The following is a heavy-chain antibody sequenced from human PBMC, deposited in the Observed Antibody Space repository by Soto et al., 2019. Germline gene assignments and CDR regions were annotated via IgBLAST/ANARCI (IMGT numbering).Heavy chain of an antibody. CDR2: INAYSTYT. CDR3: ARDDSSGPGRFDP. J-gene: IGHJ5*02. V-gene: IGHV1-18*01. Sequence: GASVKLSCKASGYTFTSYGFSWVRQAPGQGLEWMGWINAYSTYTDYAQNLQGRVTMTTDRSTSTAYMELRSLRSDDTAVYYCARDDSSGPGRFDPWGQGTLVTVSS. CDR1: GYTFTSYG. D-gene: IGHD3-22*01.